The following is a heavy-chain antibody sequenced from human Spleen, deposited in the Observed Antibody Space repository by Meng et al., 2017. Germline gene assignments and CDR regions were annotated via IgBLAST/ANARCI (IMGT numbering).Heavy chain of an antibody. CDR2: IRNKAYGGTP. D-gene: IGHD6-13*01. CDR1: GFNFDDYA. Sequence: GGSLRLSCTTSGFNFDDYAMTWVRQAPGKGLEWVGFIRNKAYGGTPDYAASVKGRFTISRDDSKSIAYLQMNSLKASDTAMYYCARDDSSSWYAFDIWGQGTMVTVAS. V-gene: IGHV3-49*04. CDR3: ARDDSSSWYAFDI. J-gene: IGHJ3*02.